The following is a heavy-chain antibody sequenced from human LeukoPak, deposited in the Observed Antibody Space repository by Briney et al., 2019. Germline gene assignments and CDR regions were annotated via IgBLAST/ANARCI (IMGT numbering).Heavy chain of an antibody. CDR1: GFTFSSYA. CDR3: AKLSRGYIVVVPAAPFDY. CDR2: ISGSGGST. V-gene: IGHV3-23*01. D-gene: IGHD2-2*01. Sequence: GGSLRLSCAASGFTFSSYAMSWVRQAPGKGLEWVSAISGSGGSTYYADSVKGRFTISRDNSKNTLYLQLNSPRAEDTAVYYCAKLSRGYIVVVPAAPFDYWGQGTLVTVSS. J-gene: IGHJ4*02.